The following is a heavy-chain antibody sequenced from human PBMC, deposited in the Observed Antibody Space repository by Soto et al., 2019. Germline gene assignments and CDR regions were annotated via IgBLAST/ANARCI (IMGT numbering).Heavy chain of an antibody. CDR1: GGSFSDSY. D-gene: IGHD6-13*01. CDR2: IHHSGST. V-gene: IGHV4-34*01. Sequence: SETLSLTCAVYGGSFSDSYWSWIRQSPGQGLEWIGQIHHSGSTIYNPSLKSRLTISVDTSKNQFSLQLTSVTAADTAVYYCATSYGNAWYTFWGQGTQVTVSS. CDR3: ATSYGNAWYTF. J-gene: IGHJ4*02.